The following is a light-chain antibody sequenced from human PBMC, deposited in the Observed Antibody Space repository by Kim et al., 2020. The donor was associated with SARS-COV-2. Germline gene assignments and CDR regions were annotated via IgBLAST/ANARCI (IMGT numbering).Light chain of an antibody. CDR1: QSVSSY. Sequence: VSPGERASPSCRASQSVSSYLAWFQQKPGQAPRLLIYGASTRAAGVPVRFSGSGSGTEFTLTISSLQSEDFAVYYCQQFNNWPLYSFGQGTKLEI. V-gene: IGKV3-15*01. CDR3: QQFNNWPLYS. CDR2: GAS. J-gene: IGKJ2*03.